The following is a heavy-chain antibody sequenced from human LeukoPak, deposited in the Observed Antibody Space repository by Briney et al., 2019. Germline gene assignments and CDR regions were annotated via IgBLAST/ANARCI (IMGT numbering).Heavy chain of an antibody. J-gene: IGHJ4*02. CDR3: ARVVSRSWSYYFGY. Sequence: SETLSLTCTVSGYSISSGYYWGWIRPPPGKGLEWIGSLYHSGSTYYNPSLKSRVTTSVDTSKNQFSLSLRFVTAADTALYSCARVVSRSWSYYFGYWGQGTLVTVSS. CDR1: GYSISSGYY. CDR2: LYHSGST. D-gene: IGHD6-13*01. V-gene: IGHV4-38-2*02.